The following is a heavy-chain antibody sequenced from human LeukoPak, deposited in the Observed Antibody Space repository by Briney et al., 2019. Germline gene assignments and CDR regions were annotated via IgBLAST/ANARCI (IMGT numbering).Heavy chain of an antibody. CDR1: GGSISSSSYY. Sequence: PSETLSLTCTVSGGSISSSSYYWGWIRQPPGKGLEWIGSIYYSGSTYYNPSLKSRVTISVDTSKNQFSLKLSSVTAADTAVYYCARRGHSGYFEYWGQGTLVSVSS. D-gene: IGHD1-26*01. V-gene: IGHV4-39*01. J-gene: IGHJ4*02. CDR3: ARRGHSGYFEY. CDR2: IYYSGST.